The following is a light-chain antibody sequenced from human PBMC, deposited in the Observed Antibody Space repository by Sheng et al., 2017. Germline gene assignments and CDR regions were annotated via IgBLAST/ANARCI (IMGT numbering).Light chain of an antibody. J-gene: IGKJ2*01. V-gene: IGKV1-39*01. Sequence: DIQMTQFPSSLSASVGDRVTITCRASQNINNFLNWYQQKPGRAPNLLIYAAATLQSGVPSRFSGSGSGTDFTLTISSLQPEDFATYYCQQYFSTPYTFGQGTKLEIK. CDR2: AAA. CDR3: QQYFSTPYT. CDR1: QNINNF.